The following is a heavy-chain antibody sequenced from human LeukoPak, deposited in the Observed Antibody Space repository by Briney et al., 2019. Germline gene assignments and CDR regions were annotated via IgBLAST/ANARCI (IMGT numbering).Heavy chain of an antibody. J-gene: IGHJ4*02. CDR1: GGSISSSSYY. CDR3: VTGVAGTRAPFDY. Sequence: PSETLSLTCTVSGGSISSSSYYWGWIRQPPGKGLEWIGSIYYSGSTYYNPSLKSRVTIPVDTSKNQFSLKLSSVTAADTAVYYSVTGVAGTRAPFDYWGQGTLVTVSS. CDR2: IYYSGST. D-gene: IGHD6-19*01. V-gene: IGHV4-39*01.